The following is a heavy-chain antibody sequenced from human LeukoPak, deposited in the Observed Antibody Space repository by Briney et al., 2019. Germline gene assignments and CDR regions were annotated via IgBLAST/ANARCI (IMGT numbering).Heavy chain of an antibody. D-gene: IGHD3-16*01. CDR3: ARGGGLDV. CDR2: INHNGNVN. CDR1: GFTFSSYW. J-gene: IGHJ6*02. Sequence: GGSLRLSCAASGFTFSSYWMNWARQAPGKGLEWVASINHNGNVNYYVDSVKGRFTIPRDNAKNSLYLQMSSLRAEDTAVYFCARGGGLDVWGQGATVTVSS. V-gene: IGHV3-7*03.